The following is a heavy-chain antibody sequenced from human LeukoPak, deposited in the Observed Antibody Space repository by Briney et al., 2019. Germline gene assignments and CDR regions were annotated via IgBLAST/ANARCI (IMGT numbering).Heavy chain of an antibody. V-gene: IGHV1-18*01. J-gene: IGHJ3*02. D-gene: IGHD5-18*01. CDR1: GYTFPSYG. CDR3: ARDGNSYGYMGDAFDI. Sequence: GSVQVSCNASGYTFPSYGISWVRQAPGQGLEWMGWVSGYNGNTNYAQKRQGRVTMTTDTSTSTAYMELRSLRSDDTAVYYCARDGNSYGYMGDAFDIWGQGTMVTVSS. CDR2: VSGYNGNT.